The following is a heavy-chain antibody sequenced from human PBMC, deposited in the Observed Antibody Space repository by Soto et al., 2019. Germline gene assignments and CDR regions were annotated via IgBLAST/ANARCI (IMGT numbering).Heavy chain of an antibody. CDR1: EVTSGSFA. D-gene: IGHD1-26*01. J-gene: IGHJ3*02. CDR2: FRGSGGST. Sequence: SHWCGVAEVTSGSFAGSRISKKKGKGLEWVSAFRGSGGSTYSAVSVKGRFTISRDNSKNTLYLQMTSLRAEDTALFYGAKRIGGSRDALDIWVQGTMDTGSS. V-gene: IGHV3-23*01. CDR3: AKRIGGSRDALDI.